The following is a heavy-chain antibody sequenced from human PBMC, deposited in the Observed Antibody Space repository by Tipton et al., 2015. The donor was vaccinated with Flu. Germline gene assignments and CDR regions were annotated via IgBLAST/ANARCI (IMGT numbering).Heavy chain of an antibody. CDR3: ARYVGSSSSGLGLDY. CDR2: ISAYNGST. Sequence: QVQLVQSGAEVKKPGASVKVSCKASGYTFTSYGISWVRQAPGQGLEWMGWISAYNGSTNYAQKLQGRVTMTTDTSTSTAYMEMSSRRSYDTAVYYCARYVGSSSSGLGLDYWGQVTLVTVSS. V-gene: IGHV1-18*01. D-gene: IGHD6-6*01. J-gene: IGHJ4*02. CDR1: GYTFTSYG.